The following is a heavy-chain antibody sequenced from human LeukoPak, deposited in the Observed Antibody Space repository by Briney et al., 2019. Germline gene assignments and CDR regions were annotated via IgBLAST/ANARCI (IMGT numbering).Heavy chain of an antibody. Sequence: PSETLSHTCTVSGGSISSGGYYWSWIRQPPGKGLEWIGYIYHSGSTYYNPSLKSRVTISVDRSKNQFSLKLISVTAADTAVYYCARSSSIAARNYFDYWGQGTLVTVSS. CDR2: IYHSGST. V-gene: IGHV4-30-2*01. CDR3: ARSSSIAARNYFDY. CDR1: GGSISSGGYY. J-gene: IGHJ4*02. D-gene: IGHD6-6*01.